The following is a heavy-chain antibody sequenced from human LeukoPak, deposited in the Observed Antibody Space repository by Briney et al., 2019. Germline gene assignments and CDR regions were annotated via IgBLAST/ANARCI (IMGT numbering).Heavy chain of an antibody. CDR1: GVALSGLA. D-gene: IGHD6-19*01. Sequence: ASVKVSYKPPGVALSGLAVSWGRQAPGQGLEWMGRIVPMYDTADYAQRFQGRVTITADKSTGTAFMELSSLRSEDTGIYYCATNYYSSGPQKNYFDFWGQGTLVTVSS. CDR3: ATNYYSSGPQKNYFDF. V-gene: IGHV1-69*06. J-gene: IGHJ4*02. CDR2: IVPMYDTA.